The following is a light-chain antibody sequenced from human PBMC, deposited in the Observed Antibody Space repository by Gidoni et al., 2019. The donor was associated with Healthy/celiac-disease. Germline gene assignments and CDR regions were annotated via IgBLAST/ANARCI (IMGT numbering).Light chain of an antibody. CDR2: GAS. V-gene: IGKV3-20*01. CDR3: QQYSSSPPYT. Sequence: DIVLTQSPASLSSSPGERATLSCRASQSVSSSYLACHQQKPGQAPRLRIYGASSRATGIPDRFSGSGSGTDFTLTISRLEPEDFAVYYCQQYSSSPPYTFXGXTKVEIK. J-gene: IGKJ4*01. CDR1: QSVSSSY.